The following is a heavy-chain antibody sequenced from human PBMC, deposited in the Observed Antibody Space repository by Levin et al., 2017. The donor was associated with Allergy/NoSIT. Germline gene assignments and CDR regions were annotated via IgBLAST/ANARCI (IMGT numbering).Heavy chain of an antibody. D-gene: IGHD2-15*01. CDR2: LYHGGSGGMT. V-gene: IGHV3-66*01. CDR3: ARYCGSSSCSTLPLFDS. Sequence: GGSLRLSCEASGFIVSSSYISWVRQAPGEGLEWVSLLYHGGSGGMTNYAASVRGRFTISSDTSKNAVYLQMNSLRVEDTAVYYCARYCGSSSCSTLPLFDSWGRGTLVTVSS. CDR1: GFIVSSSY. J-gene: IGHJ4*02.